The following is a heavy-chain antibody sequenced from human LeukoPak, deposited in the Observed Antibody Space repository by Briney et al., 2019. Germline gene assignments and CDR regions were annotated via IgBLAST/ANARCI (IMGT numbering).Heavy chain of an antibody. CDR2: MNPYSGNT. CDR3: TRGSQNCASASCYNF. D-gene: IGHD2-2*02. CDR1: GYTFTSYD. Sequence: VASVKVSCKASGYTFTSYDINWVRQAAGQGLEWMGWMNPYSGNTGYAQKFQGRVTMTRSTSISTAYVELGSLTSEDTAVYYCTRGSQNCASASCYNFWGQGTLVTVSS. J-gene: IGHJ4*02. V-gene: IGHV1-8*01.